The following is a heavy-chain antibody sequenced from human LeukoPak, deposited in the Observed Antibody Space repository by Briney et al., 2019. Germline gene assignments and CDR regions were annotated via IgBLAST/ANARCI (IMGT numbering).Heavy chain of an antibody. Sequence: GGSLRLSCAASGFIFSDYWMNWVRQAPGKGLEWVANIEQDGSEEYYVDSVKGRFTISRDNAKNSLYLQMNSLRAEDAAVYYCARGEVDSNVDYWGQGTLVTVSS. D-gene: IGHD4-11*01. CDR3: ARGEVDSNVDY. CDR1: GFIFSDYW. CDR2: IEQDGSEE. J-gene: IGHJ4*02. V-gene: IGHV3-7*05.